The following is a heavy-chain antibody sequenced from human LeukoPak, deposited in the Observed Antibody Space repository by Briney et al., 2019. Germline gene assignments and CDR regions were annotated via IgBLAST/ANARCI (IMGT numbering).Heavy chain of an antibody. CDR3: ARDYFDSSGYFYYYYYMDV. Sequence: SETLSLTCTVSGGSISNYYWTWIRQPPGKGLEWIGYIYSKESTYYNPSLNSRATISLDTSKNQFSLKLSSVTAADTAVYYCARDYFDSSGYFYYYYYMDVWGKGTTVTISS. V-gene: IGHV4-4*08. D-gene: IGHD3-22*01. J-gene: IGHJ6*03. CDR2: IYSKEST. CDR1: GGSISNYY.